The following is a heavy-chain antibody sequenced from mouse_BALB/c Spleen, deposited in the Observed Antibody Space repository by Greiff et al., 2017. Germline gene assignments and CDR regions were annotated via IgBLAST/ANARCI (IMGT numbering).Heavy chain of an antibody. V-gene: IGHV1S56*01. CDR2: IYPGNVNT. CDR1: GYTFTSYY. Sequence: VQLQQSGPELVNPGASVRISCKASGYTFTSYYIHWVKQRPGQGLEWIGWIYPGNVNTKYNEKFKGKATLTADKSSSTAYMQLSSLTSEDSAVYFCARGGALLRLLYAMDYWGQGTSVTVSS. J-gene: IGHJ4*01. D-gene: IGHD1-2*01. CDR3: ARGGALLRLLYAMDY.